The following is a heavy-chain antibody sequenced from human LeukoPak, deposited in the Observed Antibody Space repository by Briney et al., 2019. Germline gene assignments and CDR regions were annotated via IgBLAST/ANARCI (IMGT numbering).Heavy chain of an antibody. CDR2: IYYTGRT. Sequence: SETLSLTCTVSGGSITTYSWSWIRQPPGKGLEWIGVIYYTGRTSYNPSLKSRVTISVDRSKKQVSLKLSSVTAADTAVYYCACLTTADAFDIWGQGTMVTVSS. V-gene: IGHV4-59*01. CDR1: GGSITTYS. CDR3: ACLTTADAFDI. D-gene: IGHD3-22*01. J-gene: IGHJ3*02.